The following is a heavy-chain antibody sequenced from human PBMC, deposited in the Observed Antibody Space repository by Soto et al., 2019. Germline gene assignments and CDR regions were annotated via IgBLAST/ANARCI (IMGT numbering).Heavy chain of an antibody. D-gene: IGHD4-4*01. CDR3: TRVTETTFPFDY. CDR1: GFTFSGSS. J-gene: IGHJ4*02. V-gene: IGHV3-73*01. CDR2: IRSKANSYAT. Sequence: PGGSLRLSCAASGFTFSGSSMHWVRQASGKGLEWIGLIRSKANSYATAYAASVKGRFTISRDDSKNTAYLQMNSLKSEDSAVYHCTRVTETTFPFDYWGQGTLVTVSS.